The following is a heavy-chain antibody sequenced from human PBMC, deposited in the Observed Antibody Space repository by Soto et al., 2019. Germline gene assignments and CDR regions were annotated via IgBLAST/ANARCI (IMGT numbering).Heavy chain of an antibody. D-gene: IGHD3-22*01. Sequence: SQPLSLLWVISVHCPGSKSAVSKGIWPSPARGLEWLGRTYYKSNWYHDYAVSVQSRITINPDTSKNQVSLQLNSVTPDDSAVYYCARENLINVYYAGPGRAVDGLGQGTKVTV. V-gene: IGHV6-1*01. CDR1: VHCPGSKSAV. J-gene: IGHJ6*02. CDR2: TYYKSNWYH. CDR3: ARENLINVYYAGPGRAVDG.